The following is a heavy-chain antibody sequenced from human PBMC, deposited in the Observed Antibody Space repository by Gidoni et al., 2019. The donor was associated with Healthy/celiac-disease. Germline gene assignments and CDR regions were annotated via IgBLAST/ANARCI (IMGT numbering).Heavy chain of an antibody. D-gene: IGHD4-17*01. Sequence: QMQLVQSGPEVKKPGTSLKVSCKASGFTFTSSALQWVRQARGQRLEWIGWIVVGSGNTNYAQKFQERVTITRDMSTSTDYMELSSLRSEETAVYYCAAASYGGKRGYYYGMDVWGQGTTVTVSS. CDR3: AAASYGGKRGYYYGMDV. J-gene: IGHJ6*02. CDR1: GFTFTSSA. V-gene: IGHV1-58*01. CDR2: IVVGSGNT.